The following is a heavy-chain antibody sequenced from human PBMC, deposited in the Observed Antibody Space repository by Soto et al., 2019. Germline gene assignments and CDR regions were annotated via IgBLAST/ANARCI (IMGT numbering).Heavy chain of an antibody. J-gene: IGHJ6*02. CDR2: IYYSGST. D-gene: IGHD5-12*01. CDR3: ARDRVATIPDTDLYYYYYGMDV. V-gene: IGHV4-61*01. Sequence: TLSLTCTVSGGSVSSGSYYWSWIRQPPGKGLEWIGYIYYSGSTNYNPSLKSRVTISVDTSKNQFSLKLSSVTAADTAVYYCARDRVATIPDTDLYYYYYGMDVWGQGTTVTVSS. CDR1: GGSVSSGSYY.